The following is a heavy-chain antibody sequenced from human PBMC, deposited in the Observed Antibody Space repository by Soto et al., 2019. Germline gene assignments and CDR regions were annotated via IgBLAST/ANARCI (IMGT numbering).Heavy chain of an antibody. CDR3: ARHQRFSYDSGIYYNTLFDH. D-gene: IGHD3-10*01. J-gene: IGHJ4*02. V-gene: IGHV1-18*01. CDR2: ISAYNGNT. Sequence: ASVKVSCKASGGTFSSYAISWVRQAPGQGLEWMGWISAYNGNTNYAQKFQGRVTMTTDTSTSTAYMELRSLRSDDTAVYYCARHQRFSYDSGIYYNTLFDHWGLGTLVTVSS. CDR1: GGTFSSYA.